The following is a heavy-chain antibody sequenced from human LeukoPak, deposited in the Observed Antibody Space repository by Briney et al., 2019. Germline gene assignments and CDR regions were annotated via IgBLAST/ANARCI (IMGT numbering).Heavy chain of an antibody. D-gene: IGHD3-10*01. V-gene: IGHV3-23*01. CDR1: GFSFSSYA. CDR2: IAGSSDST. Sequence: GRSLRLSCAASGFSFSSYAMSWVRQAPGKGLEWVSTIAGSSDSTYYADSVKGRFTISRDNSRDALYLQMNRLRGEDTAVYFCAKDSGSGSGTYQRFDYWGQGTLVTVSS. CDR3: AKDSGSGSGTYQRFDY. J-gene: IGHJ4*02.